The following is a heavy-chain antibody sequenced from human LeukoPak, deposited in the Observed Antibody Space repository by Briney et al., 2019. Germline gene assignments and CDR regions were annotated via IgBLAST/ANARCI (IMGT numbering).Heavy chain of an antibody. CDR1: GGSISSGDYY. V-gene: IGHV4-30-4*01. D-gene: IGHD3-10*01. Sequence: PSETLSLTCTVSGGSISSGDYYWSWIRQPPGKGLEWIGYIYYSGSTYYNPSLKSRVTISVDTSKNQFSLKLSSVTAADTAVYYCATRLLLCFGELGWFDPWGQGTLVTVSS. CDR3: ATRLLLCFGELGWFDP. CDR2: IYYSGST. J-gene: IGHJ5*02.